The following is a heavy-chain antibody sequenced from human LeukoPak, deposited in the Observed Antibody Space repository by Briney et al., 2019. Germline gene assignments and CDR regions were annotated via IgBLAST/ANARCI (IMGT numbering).Heavy chain of an antibody. CDR2: INEGANAK. J-gene: IGHJ4*02. D-gene: IGHD5-12*01. Sequence: TGGSLRLSCAASSFTFSRYWMSWVRQAPGKGLEWVANINEGANAKYYVDSVKGRFTISRDDAKNSLYLQMNSLRVEDTAVYYCARVGYNDYDLDYWGQGALVTVPS. V-gene: IGHV3-7*01. CDR3: ARVGYNDYDLDY. CDR1: SFTFSRYW.